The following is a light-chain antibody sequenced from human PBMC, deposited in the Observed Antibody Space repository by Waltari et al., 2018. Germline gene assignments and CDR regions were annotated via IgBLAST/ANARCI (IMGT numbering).Light chain of an antibody. CDR1: QSIVTS. V-gene: IGKV1-39*01. J-gene: IGKJ2*01. CDR2: LAS. CDR3: QQSYNPPYT. Sequence: DIQMTQSPSSLSASVGDRVPISCRASQSIVTSLNWYQQKPGKAPKLLIYLASSLQSGVPSRFSGSGSGTDFTLTITSLQPEDCATYYCQQSYNPPYTFGQGTKLEIK.